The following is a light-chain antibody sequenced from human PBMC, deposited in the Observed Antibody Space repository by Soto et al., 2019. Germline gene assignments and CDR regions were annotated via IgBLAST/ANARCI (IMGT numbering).Light chain of an antibody. CDR2: GAS. V-gene: IGKV1-16*02. Sequence: DIQMTQSPSSLSASVGDRVTITCRASQDINDYLAWFQQRPGKAPKSLIYGASTLQSGVPSKFSGSGSGTDFTLNISSLQPEDFATSYCQQYNSYPLTFGGGTKAEIK. J-gene: IGKJ4*01. CDR1: QDINDY. CDR3: QQYNSYPLT.